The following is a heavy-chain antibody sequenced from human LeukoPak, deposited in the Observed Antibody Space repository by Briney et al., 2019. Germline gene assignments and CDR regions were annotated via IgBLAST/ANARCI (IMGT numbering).Heavy chain of an antibody. J-gene: IGHJ5*02. CDR2: ISSSSSYI. D-gene: IGHD1-7*01. V-gene: IGHV3-21*04. CDR3: ARDNYAGANWFDP. CDR1: GFTFSSYS. Sequence: GGSLRLSCAASGFTFSSYSMNWVRQAPGKGLEWVSSISSSSSYIYYADSVKGRFTISRDNAKNSLYLQMNSLRAEDTAVYYCARDNYAGANWFDPWGQGTLITVSS.